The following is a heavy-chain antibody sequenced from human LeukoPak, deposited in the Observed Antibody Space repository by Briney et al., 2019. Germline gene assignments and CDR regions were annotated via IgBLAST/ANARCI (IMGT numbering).Heavy chain of an antibody. D-gene: IGHD2-15*01. CDR2: INQGGSA. CDR3: ARDVGGAPPYYYYYMDV. CDR1: GDSIINNIYY. Sequence: SETLSLTCAVSGDSIINNIYYWNWIRQSPGKGLEWIGYINQGGSAYYNPSPESRVTISVDTSQNQCSLKLNSVTAADTAVYYCARDVGGAPPYYYYYMDVWGEGTTVTVSS. V-gene: IGHV4-30-2*05. J-gene: IGHJ6*03.